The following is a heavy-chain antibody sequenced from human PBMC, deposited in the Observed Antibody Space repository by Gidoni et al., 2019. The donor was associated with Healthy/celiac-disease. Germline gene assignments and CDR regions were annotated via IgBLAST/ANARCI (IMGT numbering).Heavy chain of an antibody. J-gene: IGHJ4*02. CDR2: IKSKTDGGTT. Sequence: SNAWMNWVRQAPGKGLEWVGRIKSKTDGGTTDYAAPVKGRFTISRDDSKNTLYLQMNSLKTEDTAVYYCTTDPFFHKTRLKQGSAFDYWGQGTLVTVSS. D-gene: IGHD2-8*01. V-gene: IGHV3-15*07. CDR1: SNAW. CDR3: TTDPFFHKTRLKQGSAFDY.